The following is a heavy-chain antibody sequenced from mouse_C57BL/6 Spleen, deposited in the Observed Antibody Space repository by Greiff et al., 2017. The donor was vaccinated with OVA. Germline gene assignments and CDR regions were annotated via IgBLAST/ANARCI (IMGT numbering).Heavy chain of an antibody. J-gene: IGHJ3*01. CDR1: GYTFTSYW. D-gene: IGHD1-1*01. Sequence: QVQLQQPGAELVKPGASVKMSCKASGYTFTSYWITWVKQRPGQGLEWIGDIYPGSGSTNYNEKFKSKATLTVDTSSSTAYMQLSSLTSEDSAVYDCATNYGSSYGFAYWGQGTLVTVSA. V-gene: IGHV1-55*01. CDR3: ATNYGSSYGFAY. CDR2: IYPGSGST.